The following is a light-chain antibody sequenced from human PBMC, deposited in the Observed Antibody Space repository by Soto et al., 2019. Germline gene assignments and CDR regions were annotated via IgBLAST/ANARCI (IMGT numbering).Light chain of an antibody. J-gene: IGLJ2*01. CDR3: NSYTNSSAVV. CDR2: EVT. V-gene: IGLV2-14*01. CDR1: RDDIGAYDY. Sequence: VLTQPASVSGSPGQSITISCAGTRDDIGAYDYVSRYQQHPGNAPKLLVYEVTNRPSGVSDRFSGSKSGNTASLTISGLQAEDEADYYCNSYTNSSAVVFGGGTKVTVL.